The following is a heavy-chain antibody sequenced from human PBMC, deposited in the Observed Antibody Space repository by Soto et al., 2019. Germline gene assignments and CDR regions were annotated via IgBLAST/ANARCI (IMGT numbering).Heavy chain of an antibody. D-gene: IGHD3-10*01. CDR1: GFTLSSFV. V-gene: IGHV3-30-3*01. J-gene: IGHJ4*02. CDR3: ENSSSGLQDYFDS. CDR2: TSYDGINT. Sequence: HPGGSLRLSCAASGFTLSSFVMHWVRQAPGKGLEWVASTSYDGINTFYGESVRGRFSISRDTSKNTLFLQMDSLKTENTAVYFCENSSSGLQDYFDSWGRGTLVTVSS.